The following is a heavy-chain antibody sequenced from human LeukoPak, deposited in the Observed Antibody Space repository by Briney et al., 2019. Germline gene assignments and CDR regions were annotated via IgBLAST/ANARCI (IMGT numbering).Heavy chain of an antibody. Sequence: PGGSLRLSCAASGFTFSSYGMHWVRQAPGRGLEWVAFIQYDGSDKFYADSVKGRFTISRDNSKNTLFLQMNSLRAEDTAVYYCAKDERNYYASGSVMCSGVDYWDQGPLVIVSS. CDR2: IQYDGSDK. J-gene: IGHJ4*02. CDR3: AKDERNYYASGSVMCSGVDY. CDR1: GFTFSSYG. V-gene: IGHV3-30*02. D-gene: IGHD3-10*01.